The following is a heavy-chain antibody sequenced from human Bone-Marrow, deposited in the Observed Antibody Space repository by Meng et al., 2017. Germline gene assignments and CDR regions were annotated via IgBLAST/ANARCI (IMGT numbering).Heavy chain of an antibody. D-gene: IGHD3-22*01. CDR2: FDPEDGET. CDR3: ATNKYYYDSSGYCGTACNDAFDI. Sequence: ASVKVSCKVSGYTLTELSMHWVRQAPGKGLEWMGGFDPEDGETIYAQKFQGRVTMTEDTSTDTAYMELSSLRSEDTAVYYCATNKYYYDSSGYCGTACNDAFDIWGQGTMVTVSS. J-gene: IGHJ3*02. CDR1: GYTLTELS. V-gene: IGHV1-24*01.